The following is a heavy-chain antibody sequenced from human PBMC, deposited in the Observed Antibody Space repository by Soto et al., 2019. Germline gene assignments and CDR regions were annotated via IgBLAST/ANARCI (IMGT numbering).Heavy chain of an antibody. CDR2: IYYSGST. Sequence: SETLSLTCTVSGGSISSSSYYWGWIRQPPGKGLEWIGSIYYSGSTYYNPSLKSRVTISVDTSKNQFSLKLSSVTAADTAVYYCARHPLYYYDSSGYYSFDYWGQGTLVTVSS. CDR1: GGSISSSSYY. J-gene: IGHJ4*02. V-gene: IGHV4-39*01. D-gene: IGHD3-22*01. CDR3: ARHPLYYYDSSGYYSFDY.